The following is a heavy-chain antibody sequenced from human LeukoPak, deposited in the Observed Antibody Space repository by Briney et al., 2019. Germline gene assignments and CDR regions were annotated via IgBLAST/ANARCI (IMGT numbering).Heavy chain of an antibody. CDR2: INPSGGST. D-gene: IGHD4-11*01. V-gene: IGHV1-46*01. CDR3: ARGGPNDYSNYNWFDP. CDR1: GYTFTSYY. Sequence: GASVKVSCKASGYTFTSYYMHWVRQAPGQGLEWMGIINPSGGSTSYAQKFQGRVTMTRDMSTSTVYMELSSLRSEDTAVYYCARGGPNDYSNYNWFDPWGQGTLVTVSS. J-gene: IGHJ5*02.